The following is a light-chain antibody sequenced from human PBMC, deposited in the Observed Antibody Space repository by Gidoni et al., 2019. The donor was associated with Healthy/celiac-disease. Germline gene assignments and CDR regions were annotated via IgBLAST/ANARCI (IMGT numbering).Light chain of an antibody. CDR3: QKYNSASKX. V-gene: IGKV1-27*01. J-gene: IGKJ1*01. CDR2: AAS. CDR1: QGISNY. Sequence: DIQMTQSPSSLSASVGDRVTITCRASQGISNYLAWYQQKPGKVPKLLIYAASTLQSGVPSRFSGSGSGTDFTLTISSLQPEDVATYYCQKYNSASKXVXQGTKVEIK.